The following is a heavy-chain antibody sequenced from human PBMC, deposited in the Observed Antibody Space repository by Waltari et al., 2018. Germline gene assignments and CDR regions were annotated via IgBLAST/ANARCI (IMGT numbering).Heavy chain of an antibody. CDR2: TWSDGSVE. CDR1: GFSLGTYG. D-gene: IGHD3-10*01. V-gene: IGHV3-33*03. CDR3: AKDAFGNTYLDY. Sequence: QVQLVESGGGVVQPGKSLRLSCVASGFSLGTYGMHWVRQTPGRGLEWVALTWSDGSVEYYVDSVRGRFTVSRDNSKNILYLDMDSLRVDDTATYYCAKDAFGNTYLDYWGQGTLVTVSS. J-gene: IGHJ4*02.